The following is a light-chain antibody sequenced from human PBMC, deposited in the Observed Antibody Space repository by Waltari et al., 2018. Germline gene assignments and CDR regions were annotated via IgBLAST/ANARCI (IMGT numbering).Light chain of an antibody. V-gene: IGKV3-11*01. CDR1: QSVDNF. J-gene: IGKJ3*01. CDR3: QQRTNWL. CDR2: DAS. Sequence: EIVLTQSPATLSLSPGESAIFSCRASQSVDNFLAWYQQRPGQAPRLLIYDASKRATGIPARFSGSGSGTDFTLTISSLEPEDFAVYYCQQRTNWLFGPGTKVEI.